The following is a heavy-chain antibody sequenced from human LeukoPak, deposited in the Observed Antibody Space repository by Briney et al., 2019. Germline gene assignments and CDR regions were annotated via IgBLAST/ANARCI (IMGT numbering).Heavy chain of an antibody. CDR1: GFSFDDYA. CDR2: ISSSSGTI. D-gene: IGHD2-8*01. J-gene: IGHJ4*02. V-gene: IGHV3-9*01. CDR3: AKDSTPRGVQLAFYFDY. Sequence: GGSLRLSCVASGFSFDDYAMHWVRQAPGKGIEWVSGISSSSGTIYYSDSVKGRFTISRDNAKNSVYLQMNSLRADDTAFYYCAKDSTPRGVQLAFYFDYWGQGALVTVSS.